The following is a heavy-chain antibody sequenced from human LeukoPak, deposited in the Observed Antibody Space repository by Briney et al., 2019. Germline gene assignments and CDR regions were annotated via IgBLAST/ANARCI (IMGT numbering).Heavy chain of an antibody. V-gene: IGHV3-53*01. Sequence: GGSLRLSCAASGFTVSSNYMSWVRQAPGKGLEWVSVIYSGGSTYYADSVKGRFTISRDNSKNTLYLQMNSLRAEDTAVYYCARASISSRGDEYWGQGTLVTVSS. CDR2: IYSGGST. CDR1: GFTVSSNY. CDR3: ARASISSRGDEY. D-gene: IGHD3-10*01. J-gene: IGHJ4*02.